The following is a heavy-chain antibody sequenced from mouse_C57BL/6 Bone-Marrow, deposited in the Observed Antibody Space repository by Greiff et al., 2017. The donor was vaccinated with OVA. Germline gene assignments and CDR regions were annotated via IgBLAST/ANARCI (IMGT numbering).Heavy chain of an antibody. V-gene: IGHV5-17*01. CDR2: LSSGSSTI. CDR1: GFTFSDYG. Sequence: EVQVVESGGGLVKPGGSLKLSCAASGFTFSDYGMRWVRQAPEKGLEWVAYLSSGSSTIYYADPVKGRFTISRDNAKNTLFLQMTSLRSEDTAMYYCARPGTHYFDYWGQGTTLTVSS. CDR3: ARPGTHYFDY. D-gene: IGHD2-14*01. J-gene: IGHJ2*01.